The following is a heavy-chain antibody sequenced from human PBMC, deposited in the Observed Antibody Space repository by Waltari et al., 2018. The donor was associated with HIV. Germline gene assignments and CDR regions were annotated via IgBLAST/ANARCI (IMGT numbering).Heavy chain of an antibody. Sequence: QVQLVQSGAEVKKPGSSVKVSCKASGGTFSSYAISWVRQAPGQGLEWMGGIIPIFGTANYAQKFQGRVTITADESMSTAYMELSSLRSEDTAVYYCARDIYYDSSAQGSGTFDYWGQGTLVTVSS. CDR3: ARDIYYDSSAQGSGTFDY. CDR1: GGTFSSYA. D-gene: IGHD3-22*01. J-gene: IGHJ4*02. V-gene: IGHV1-69*01. CDR2: IIPIFGTA.